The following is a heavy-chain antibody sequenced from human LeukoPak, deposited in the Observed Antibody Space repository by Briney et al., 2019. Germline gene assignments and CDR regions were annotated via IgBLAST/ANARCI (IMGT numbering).Heavy chain of an antibody. CDR3: ARVRGYSYGSDAFDI. J-gene: IGHJ3*02. CDR1: GGSLSGYY. V-gene: IGHV4-34*01. CDR2: INHSGSS. Sequence: SETLSLTCGVYGGSLSGYYWTWIRQPPGKGLEWIGEINHSGSSDCNPSLKSRVTISVDTSKNQFSLKLSSVTAADTAVFYCARVRGYSYGSDAFDIWGQGTMVTVSS. D-gene: IGHD5-18*01.